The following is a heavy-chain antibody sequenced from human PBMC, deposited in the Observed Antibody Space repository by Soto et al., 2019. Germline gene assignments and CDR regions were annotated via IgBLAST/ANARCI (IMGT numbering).Heavy chain of an antibody. V-gene: IGHV1-18*01. Sequence: QVQLVQSGAEVKKPGASVKVSCKASGYTFTSYGINWVRQAPGQGLEWMGWISAYNGNTNYAPKLQGSVTMTTDTSTATAYMELRSLRSDYTAVYYCARVSTVWFGAYYYGIDVWGQGTTVTVSS. J-gene: IGHJ6*02. CDR1: GYTFTSYG. CDR2: ISAYNGNT. CDR3: ARVSTVWFGAYYYGIDV. D-gene: IGHD3-10*01.